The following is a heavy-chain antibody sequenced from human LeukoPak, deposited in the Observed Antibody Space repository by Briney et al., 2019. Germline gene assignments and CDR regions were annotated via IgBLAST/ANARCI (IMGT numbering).Heavy chain of an antibody. CDR1: GFIFSNYS. CDR2: ISSTSNTI. J-gene: IGHJ4*02. D-gene: IGHD2-2*01. Sequence: GGSLRLSCAASGFIFSNYSMNWVRQAPGKGLEWVSWISSTSNTIYYADSVKGRFTISRDNAKNSLDLQMNSLRDEDTAVYYCARPSRSTGPAYWGQGTLDTVSS. CDR3: ARPSRSTGPAY. V-gene: IGHV3-48*02.